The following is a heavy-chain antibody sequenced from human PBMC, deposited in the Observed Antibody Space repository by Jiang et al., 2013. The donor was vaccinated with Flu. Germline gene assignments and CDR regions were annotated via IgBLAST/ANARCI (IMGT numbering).Heavy chain of an antibody. Sequence: EVKKPGASVKISCKASGYTLTSYAMHWVRQAPGHRFEWMGWTSAGNGDTKSSQNFQGRVTITRDTSASTVYMELKSLRSEDTAVYYCARAEGYTMDYWGPGTLVTVSS. CDR1: GYTLTSYA. CDR3: ARAEGYTMDY. J-gene: IGHJ4*02. D-gene: IGHD3-16*02. V-gene: IGHV1-3*01. CDR2: TSAGNGDT.